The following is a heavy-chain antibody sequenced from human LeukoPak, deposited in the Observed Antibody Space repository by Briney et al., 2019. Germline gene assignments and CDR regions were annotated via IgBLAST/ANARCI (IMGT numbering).Heavy chain of an antibody. Sequence: SGGSLRLSCAASGFTFSAYWMHWVRQAPGKGLVWVSRIKGDGSGASYADSVKGRFTISRDNAKNTLYLEMKSLRAEDTAVYYCARDLAARTSDYWDQGTLVTVSS. CDR1: GFTFSAYW. D-gene: IGHD6-6*01. CDR2: IKGDGSGA. V-gene: IGHV3-74*01. J-gene: IGHJ4*02. CDR3: ARDLAARTSDY.